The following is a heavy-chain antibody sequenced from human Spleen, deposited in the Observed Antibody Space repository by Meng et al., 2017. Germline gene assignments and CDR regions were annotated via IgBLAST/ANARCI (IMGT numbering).Heavy chain of an antibody. J-gene: IGHJ4*02. CDR3: ARDEDISAAGKLFGDY. CDR1: GYPFTAYY. CDR2: INPNSGDT. V-gene: IGHV1-2*06. Sequence: QVQLVQSGAELKKPGASVRVSCKSFGYPFTAYYIHWVRQAPGQGLEWMGHINPNSGDTHYAQKFQGRVTMTTDTSTSTAYMELSGLRSDDTAMYYCARDEDISAAGKLFGDYWGQGTLVTVSS. D-gene: IGHD6-13*01.